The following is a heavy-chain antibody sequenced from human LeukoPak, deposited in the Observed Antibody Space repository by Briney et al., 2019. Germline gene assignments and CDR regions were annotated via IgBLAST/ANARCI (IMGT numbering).Heavy chain of an antibody. CDR3: AKDDQDIVVVVAATFDY. V-gene: IGHV3-53*01. J-gene: IGHJ4*02. CDR1: GFTVSNKY. Sequence: GGSLRLSCAASGFTVSNKYMTWVRQAPGKGLEWVSLIYSDGRTYYADSVKGRFTISRDNSKNTLYLQMNSLRAEDTAVYYCAKDDQDIVVVVAATFDYWGQGTLVTVSS. CDR2: IYSDGRT. D-gene: IGHD2-15*01.